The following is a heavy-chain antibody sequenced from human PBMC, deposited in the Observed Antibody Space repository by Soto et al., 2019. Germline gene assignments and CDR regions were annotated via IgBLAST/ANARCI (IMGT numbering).Heavy chain of an antibody. CDR1: GFTFSSYA. Sequence: EVQVLESGGGLVQPGGSLRLSCAASGFTFSSYAMSWVRQAPXKXXXXXXLISGSGGTTYYADSVKGRFTISRDNSKXXXXXXXXXXXXXXXXXXXXXXXXXXXXXXXXXINWFDPWGQGTLVTVSS. CDR3: XXXXXXXXXXXXXINWFDP. V-gene: IGHV3-23*01. J-gene: IGHJ5*02. CDR2: ISGSGGTT.